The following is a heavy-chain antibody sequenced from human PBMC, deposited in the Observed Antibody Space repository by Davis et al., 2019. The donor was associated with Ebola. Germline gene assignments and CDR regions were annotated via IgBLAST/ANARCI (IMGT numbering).Heavy chain of an antibody. D-gene: IGHD6-19*01. CDR2: ISYDGRKE. Sequence: PGGSLRLSCVVSGFTFANYWMTWVRQAPGKGLEWVAVISYDGRKEYYEDSVKGRFTISRDNSRNTLYLQMNSLRTEDAAVYYCAASSPAVSGPFDYWGRGTLVTVSS. V-gene: IGHV3-30*03. CDR1: GFTFANYW. J-gene: IGHJ4*02. CDR3: AASSPAVSGPFDY.